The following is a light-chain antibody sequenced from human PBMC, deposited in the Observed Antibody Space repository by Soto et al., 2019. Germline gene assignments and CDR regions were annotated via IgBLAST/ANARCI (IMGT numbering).Light chain of an antibody. Sequence: QSVLTQSPSAFGSPGQSVTISCTGTSSDVGGYNFVSWYQQHPDKAPKLMIYEVSKRLSGVPDRFSGSKSGNTASLTVSGLQAEDEADYYCSSYAGNNYVLFGGGTKLTVL. J-gene: IGLJ2*01. CDR3: SSYAGNNYVL. CDR2: EVS. CDR1: SSDVGGYNF. V-gene: IGLV2-8*01.